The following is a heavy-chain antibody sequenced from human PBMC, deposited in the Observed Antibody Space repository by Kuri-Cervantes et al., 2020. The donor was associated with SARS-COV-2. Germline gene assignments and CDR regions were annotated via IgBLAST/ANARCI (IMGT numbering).Heavy chain of an antibody. CDR2: ISSDGGST. Sequence: GGSLRLSCSASGFTFSSYAMHWVRQAPGKGLEYVSAISSDGGSTHYADSVKGRFTISRDNSKNTLYLQMSSLRAEDTAVYYCVKGSSSWYDFWFDPWGQGTLVTVS. CDR3: VKGSSSWYDFWFDP. J-gene: IGHJ5*02. D-gene: IGHD6-13*01. V-gene: IGHV3-64D*08. CDR1: GFTFSSYA.